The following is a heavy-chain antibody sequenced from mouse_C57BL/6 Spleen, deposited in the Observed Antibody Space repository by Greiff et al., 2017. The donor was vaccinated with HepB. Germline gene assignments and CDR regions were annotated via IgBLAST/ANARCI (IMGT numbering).Heavy chain of an antibody. J-gene: IGHJ1*03. D-gene: IGHD1-1*01. V-gene: IGHV14-4*01. CDR1: GFNIKDDY. CDR3: TTVLYYGSSDDWYFDV. Sequence: EVQLQQSGAELVRPGASVKLSCTASGFNIKDDYMHWVKQRPEQGLEWIGWIDPENGDTEYASKFQGKATITADTSSNTAYLQLNSLTSEDTAVYYWTTVLYYGSSDDWYFDVWGTGTTVTVSS. CDR2: IDPENGDT.